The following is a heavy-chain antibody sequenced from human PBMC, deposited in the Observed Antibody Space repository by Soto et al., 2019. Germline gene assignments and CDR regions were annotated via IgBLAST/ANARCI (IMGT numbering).Heavy chain of an antibody. CDR3: ARSSGGVFGIIIEGSNWFGS. CDR2: INAGNGDT. Sequence: ASVKVSCKASRYSFTTYALHWVRQAPGQRLEWMGWINAGNGDTKYSEKFQGRVTITRDTSASTVYLELRSLRSDDTAFYYCARSSGGVFGIIIEGSNWFGSWGQGTLVTVSS. CDR1: RYSFTTYA. D-gene: IGHD1-26*01. J-gene: IGHJ5*01. V-gene: IGHV1-3*01.